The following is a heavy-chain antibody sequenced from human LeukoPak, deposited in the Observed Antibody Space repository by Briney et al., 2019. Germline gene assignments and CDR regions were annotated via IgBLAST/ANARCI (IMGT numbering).Heavy chain of an antibody. CDR2: IYYSGST. V-gene: IGHV4-30-4*08. CDR3: AREALRPSRWFDP. CDR1: GGSIISSGYY. D-gene: IGHD4-17*01. Sequence: SEILSLTCTVSGGSIISSGYYWGWVRHSPGKGLEWIGYIYYSGSTYYNPSLKSRVTISVDTSNNQFSLKLSSVTAADTAVYYCAREALRPSRWFDPWGQGTLVTVSS. J-gene: IGHJ5*02.